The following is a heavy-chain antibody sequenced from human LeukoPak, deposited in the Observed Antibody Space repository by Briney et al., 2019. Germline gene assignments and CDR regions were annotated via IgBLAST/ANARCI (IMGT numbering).Heavy chain of an antibody. CDR2: IRNKANSYET. CDR1: GFTFSGSA. CDR3: ARGYDSSGYYPY. J-gene: IGHJ4*02. Sequence: GGSLRLSCAASGFTFSGSAMHWVRQASGKGLEWVGRIRNKANSYETAYAASVKGRFTISRDDSKNTLYLQMNSLRAEDTAVYYCARGYDSSGYYPYWGQGTLVTVSS. D-gene: IGHD3-22*01. V-gene: IGHV3-73*01.